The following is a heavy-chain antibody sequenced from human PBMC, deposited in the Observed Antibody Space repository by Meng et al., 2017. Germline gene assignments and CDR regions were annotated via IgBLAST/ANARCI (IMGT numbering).Heavy chain of an antibody. V-gene: IGHV3-30*01. CDR1: GFTFSSYA. CDR2: ISYDGSNK. D-gene: IGHD5-24*01. Sequence: GESLKISCAASGFTFSSYAMHWVRQAPGKGLEWVAVISYDGSNKYYADSVKGRFTISRDNSKNTLYLQMNSLRAEDTAVYYCARVQSNLDYWGQGTLVTVSS. J-gene: IGHJ4*02. CDR3: ARVQSNLDY.